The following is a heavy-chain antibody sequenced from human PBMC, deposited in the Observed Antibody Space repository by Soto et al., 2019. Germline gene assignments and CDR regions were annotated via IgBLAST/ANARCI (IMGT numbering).Heavy chain of an antibody. Sequence: ASVKVSCKASGYTFTSYGISWVRQAPGQGLEWMGWISAYNGNTKYSQKFQGRVTITRDTSASTAYMELSSLRSEDTAVYFCARGYCSGDSCYAFDSWGQGTLVTVSS. CDR1: GYTFTSYG. J-gene: IGHJ4*02. V-gene: IGHV1-18*01. CDR3: ARGYCSGDSCYAFDS. D-gene: IGHD2-15*01. CDR2: ISAYNGNT.